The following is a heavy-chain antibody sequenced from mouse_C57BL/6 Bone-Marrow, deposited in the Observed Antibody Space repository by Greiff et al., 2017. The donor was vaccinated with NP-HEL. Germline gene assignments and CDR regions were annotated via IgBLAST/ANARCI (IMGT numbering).Heavy chain of an antibody. CDR1: GYSFTGYY. D-gene: IGHD1-1*01. CDR2: INPSTGGT. J-gene: IGHJ2*01. Sequence: EVKLQQSGPELVKPGASVKISCKASGYSFTGYYMNWVKQSPEKSLEWIGEINPSTGGTTYNQKFKAKATLTVDKSSSTAYMQLKSLTSEDSAVYYCASVLLRYGDYWGQGTTLTVSS. V-gene: IGHV1-42*01. CDR3: ASVLLRYGDY.